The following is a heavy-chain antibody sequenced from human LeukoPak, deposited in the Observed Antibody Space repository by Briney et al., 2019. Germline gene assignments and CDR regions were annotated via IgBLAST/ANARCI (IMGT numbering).Heavy chain of an antibody. CDR2: IRSKAYGGTT. V-gene: IGHV3-49*03. Sequence: GGSLRLSCTASGFTFGDYAMSWFRQAPGQGLEWVGFIRSKAYGGTTEYAASVKGRFTISRDDSKSIAYLQMNSLKTEDTAVYYCTRWGIAAVPFDYWGQGTLVTVSS. D-gene: IGHD6-13*01. CDR1: GFTFGDYA. CDR3: TRWGIAAVPFDY. J-gene: IGHJ4*02.